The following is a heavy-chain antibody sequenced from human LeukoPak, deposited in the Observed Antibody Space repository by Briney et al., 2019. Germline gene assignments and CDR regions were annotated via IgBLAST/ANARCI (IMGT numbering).Heavy chain of an antibody. J-gene: IGHJ3*02. CDR2: ISWNSGSI. V-gene: IGHV3-9*01. CDR1: GFTFDDYA. CDR3: ARDSMDYYGSGSYPNNAFDI. D-gene: IGHD3-10*01. Sequence: GGSLRLSCAASGFTFDDYAMHWVRHAPGKGLEWVSGISWNSGSIVYADSVKGRFTISRDNAKNSLYLQMNSLRAEDTALYYCARDSMDYYGSGSYPNNAFDIWGQGTMVTVSS.